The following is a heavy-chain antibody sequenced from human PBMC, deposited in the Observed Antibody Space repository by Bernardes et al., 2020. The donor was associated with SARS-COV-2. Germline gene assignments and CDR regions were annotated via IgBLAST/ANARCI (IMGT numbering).Heavy chain of an antibody. D-gene: IGHD3-10*01. Sequence: GGSLRLSCAASGFTFSSYAMHWVRQAPGKGLEWVAVISYDGSRESYADSVKGRFTISRENSKSTLHLQMDSLRTDDTAVYYCAKLSLGPLWFGIMDTFDYWGQGTLVTVSS. CDR3: AKLSLGPLWFGIMDTFDY. V-gene: IGHV3-30*18. J-gene: IGHJ4*02. CDR2: ISYDGSRE. CDR1: GFTFSSYA.